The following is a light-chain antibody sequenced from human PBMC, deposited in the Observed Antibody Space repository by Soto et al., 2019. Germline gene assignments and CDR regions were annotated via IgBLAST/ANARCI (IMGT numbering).Light chain of an antibody. V-gene: IGKV1-39*01. CDR1: HNTRGY. J-gene: IGKJ1*01. CDR3: QQSYSTPWT. Sequence: DIQMTQSPSSLSASVRDRVTITCRASHNTRGYLNWYQQKPGKAPKLLIYAASNLQSGIPSRFSGSGSETDFTLTISSLQPEDFATYYCQQSYSTPWTFGQGTKAEIK. CDR2: AAS.